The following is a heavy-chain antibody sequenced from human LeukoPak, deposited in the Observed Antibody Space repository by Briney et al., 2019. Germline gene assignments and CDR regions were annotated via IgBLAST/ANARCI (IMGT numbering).Heavy chain of an antibody. CDR3: ATKYSSGWYFGY. J-gene: IGHJ4*02. CDR1: GFTFSSYA. V-gene: IGHV3-30-3*01. D-gene: IGHD6-19*01. Sequence: GGSLRLSCAASGFTFSSYAMHWVRQAPGKGLEWVAVISYDGSNKYYADSVKGRFTISRDNSKNTLYLQMNSLRAEDTAVYYCATKYSSGWYFGYWGQGTLVTVSS. CDR2: ISYDGSNK.